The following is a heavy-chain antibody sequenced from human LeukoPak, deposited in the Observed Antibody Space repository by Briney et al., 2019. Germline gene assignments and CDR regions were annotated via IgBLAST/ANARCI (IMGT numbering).Heavy chain of an antibody. V-gene: IGHV3-30*02. Sequence: GGSLRLSSAASRFTFNSYPMHWVRQAPGQGLECVAFIRYDGSNKYYADSVKGRFTIPRDDSKNTLYLQMNSLRAEDTAVYYCAKDPMVRGVIGRYFDYWGQGTLVTVSS. CDR2: IRYDGSNK. CDR1: RFTFNSYP. D-gene: IGHD3-10*01. J-gene: IGHJ4*02. CDR3: AKDPMVRGVIGRYFDY.